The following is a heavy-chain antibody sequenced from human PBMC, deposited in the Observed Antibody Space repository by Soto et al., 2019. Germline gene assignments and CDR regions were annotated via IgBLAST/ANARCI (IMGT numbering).Heavy chain of an antibody. J-gene: IGHJ4*02. CDR3: ARGGHVVVVTAAFDY. CDR1: GNTFSNYY. V-gene: IGHV1-46*03. D-gene: IGHD2-21*02. CDR2: ITPSGGHT. Sequence: QVQLVQSGAEVKKPGASVKVSCKASGNTFSNYYIHWVRQAPGQGLEWMGKITPSGGHTTYAQKFLGRGTMARDTATSTLYRELTSLRSEDTAVYYCARGGHVVVVTAAFDYWCQGTLVTVSS.